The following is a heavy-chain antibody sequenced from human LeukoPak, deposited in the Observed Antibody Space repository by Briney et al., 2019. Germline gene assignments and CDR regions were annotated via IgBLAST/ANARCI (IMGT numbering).Heavy chain of an antibody. J-gene: IGHJ5*02. CDR1: GFTFSSYE. Sequence: PGGSLRLSCAASGFTFSSYEMNWVRQAPGKGLEWVSYITSSGSTTHYADSVEGRFTISRDNAKNSLYLQMNSLRAEDTAVYYCAKDASLFTMSNWFDPWGQGTLVTVSS. CDR3: AKDASLFTMSNWFDP. CDR2: ITSSGSTT. D-gene: IGHD3-22*01. V-gene: IGHV3-48*03.